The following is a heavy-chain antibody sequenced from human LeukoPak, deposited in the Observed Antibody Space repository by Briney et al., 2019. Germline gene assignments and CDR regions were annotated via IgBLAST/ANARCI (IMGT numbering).Heavy chain of an antibody. Sequence: ASVKVSCKASGYTFTSYAINWVRQAPGQGLEWMAWINTNTGNPTYAQAFTGRFVFSLDTSVNTAYLQISSLKAEDTAVYYCARRAGYGGYVNLDYWGQGTLVTVSP. D-gene: IGHD5-12*01. CDR1: GYTFTSYA. CDR3: ARRAGYGGYVNLDY. V-gene: IGHV7-4-1*02. J-gene: IGHJ4*02. CDR2: INTNTGNP.